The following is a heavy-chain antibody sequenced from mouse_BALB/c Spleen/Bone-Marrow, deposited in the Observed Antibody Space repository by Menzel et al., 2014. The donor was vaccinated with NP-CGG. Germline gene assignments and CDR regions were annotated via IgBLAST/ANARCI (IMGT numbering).Heavy chain of an antibody. Sequence: EVKLQESGSELAKPGASVKLSCTASGFNIKDTYMHWVKQRPEQCLEWIGRIDPAYGNTKYDPKFQGKATITADTSANTAYLQLSSLTSEDTAVYDCAGYDYEVFAYWGQGTLVTVSA. CDR1: GFNIKDTY. J-gene: IGHJ3*01. V-gene: IGHV14-3*02. CDR3: AGYDYEVFAY. D-gene: IGHD2-4*01. CDR2: IDPAYGNT.